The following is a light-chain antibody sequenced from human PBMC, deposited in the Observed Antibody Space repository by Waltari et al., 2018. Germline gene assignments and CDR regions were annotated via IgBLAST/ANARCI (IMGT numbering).Light chain of an antibody. CDR1: SSDIGGSNY. J-gene: IGLJ3*02. Sequence: QSALTQPASVSGSPGQSITISCIGTSSDIGGSNYVSWYQQHPGKAPKVMIYDVTKRPSGVSNRFSGSKSGSTASLTISGLQAEDEADYYCSSYTSSNTWVFGGGTKLTVL. CDR2: DVT. CDR3: SSYTSSNTWV. V-gene: IGLV2-14*01.